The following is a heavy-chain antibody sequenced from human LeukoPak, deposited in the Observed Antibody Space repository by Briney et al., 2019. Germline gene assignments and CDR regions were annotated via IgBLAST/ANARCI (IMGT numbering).Heavy chain of an antibody. Sequence: ASVKVSCKASGYTFTSYDIDWVRQATGQGLEWMGWMNPNSGNTGYAQKFQGRVTMTRDTSISTAYMELRSLRSDDTAVYYCARVSENYYDSSGYYYFDYWGQGTLVTVSS. V-gene: IGHV1-8*02. J-gene: IGHJ4*02. CDR1: GYTFTSYD. CDR2: MNPNSGNT. CDR3: ARVSENYYDSSGYYYFDY. D-gene: IGHD3-22*01.